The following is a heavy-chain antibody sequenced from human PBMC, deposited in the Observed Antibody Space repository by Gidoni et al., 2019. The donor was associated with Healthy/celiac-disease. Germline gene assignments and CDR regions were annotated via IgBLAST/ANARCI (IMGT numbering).Heavy chain of an antibody. CDR2: IYPGDSDT. CDR1: GYSFTSYW. J-gene: IGHJ4*02. CDR3: ARAYYYDSSGYQFDY. V-gene: IGHV5-51*01. Sequence: EVQLVQSGAEVKKPGESLKISCKGSGYSFTSYWIGWVRQMPGKGLEWMGIIYPGDSDTRYSPSFQGQVTISADKSISTAYLQWSSLKASDTAMYYCARAYYYDSSGYQFDYWGQGTLVTVSS. D-gene: IGHD3-22*01.